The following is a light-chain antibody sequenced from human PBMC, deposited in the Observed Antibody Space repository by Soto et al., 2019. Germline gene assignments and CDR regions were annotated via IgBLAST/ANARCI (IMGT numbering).Light chain of an antibody. J-gene: IGLJ2*01. Sequence: QSALTQPASVSGSPGQSITISCTGTSSDVGGYNYVSWYQHRPGKAPKLMIYDVSNRPSGVSNRFSGSKSGNTASLTISGLQAEDEADYYCSSYTNSGTVIFGGGTKADRP. V-gene: IGLV2-14*03. CDR1: SSDVGGYNY. CDR3: SSYTNSGTVI. CDR2: DVS.